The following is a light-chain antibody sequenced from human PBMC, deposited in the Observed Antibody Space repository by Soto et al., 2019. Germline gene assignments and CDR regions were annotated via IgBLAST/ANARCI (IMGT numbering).Light chain of an antibody. Sequence: ALTQPAPVSGSPGQSITISCAGTSSDVGGYNYVSWYQQHPGKAPKLIICDVSNRPSGVSSRFSGSKSGNTASLTISGLQAEDEADYYCSSFAGTSYVFGTGTKVTVL. J-gene: IGLJ1*01. CDR1: SSDVGGYNY. CDR3: SSFAGTSYV. V-gene: IGLV2-14*01. CDR2: DVS.